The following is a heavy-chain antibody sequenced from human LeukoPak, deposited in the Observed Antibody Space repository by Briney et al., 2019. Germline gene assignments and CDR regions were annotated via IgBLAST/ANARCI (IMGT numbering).Heavy chain of an antibody. V-gene: IGHV4-61*01. D-gene: IGHD5-24*01. CDR2: IYYSGST. CDR1: GCSVSSGSYY. CDR3: ARVIEMATITWYFDY. Sequence: SETLSLTCTVSGCSVSSGSYYWSWIRQPPEKRLEWIGYIYYSGSTNYNPSLKSRVTISVDTSKNQFSLKLSSVTAADTAVYYCARVIEMATITWYFDYWGQGTLVTVSS. J-gene: IGHJ4*02.